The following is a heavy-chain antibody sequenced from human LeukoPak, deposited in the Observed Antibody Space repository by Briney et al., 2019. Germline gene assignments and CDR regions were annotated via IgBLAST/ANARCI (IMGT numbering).Heavy chain of an antibody. D-gene: IGHD3-22*01. CDR3: AISSSGYYFDY. V-gene: IGHV4-59*01. J-gene: IGHJ4*02. CDR1: GGSISGYY. CDR2: IYYSGST. Sequence: PETLSLTCAVSGGSISGYYWSWIREPPGKRLEWIGYIYYSGSTNYNPSLKSRVTISVDTSKTQFSLKLSSVTAADTAVYYCAISSSGYYFDYWGQGTLVTVFS.